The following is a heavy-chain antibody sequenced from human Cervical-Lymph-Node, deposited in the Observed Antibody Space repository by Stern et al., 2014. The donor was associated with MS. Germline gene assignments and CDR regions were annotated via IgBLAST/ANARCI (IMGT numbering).Heavy chain of an antibody. V-gene: IGHV1-3*01. Sequence: QLVQSGAEVKKLGASVNVSCKASGYTFNTYAIHWVRQAPGQGLEWMGYINAGNGNTKYSQKFQGRVTITRDTSASTGYIELSSLRSEDSAVYYCATPFSHSFRYGMHVWGQGTTVTV. CDR1: GYTFNTYA. CDR3: ATPFSHSFRYGMHV. CDR2: INAGNGNT. J-gene: IGHJ6*02. D-gene: IGHD2/OR15-2a*01.